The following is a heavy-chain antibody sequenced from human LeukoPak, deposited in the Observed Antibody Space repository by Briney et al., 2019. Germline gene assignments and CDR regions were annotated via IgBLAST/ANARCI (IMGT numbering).Heavy chain of an antibody. CDR3: AREARQWQGDWFDP. V-gene: IGHV3-53*01. CDR1: GFTVSSNY. D-gene: IGHD6-19*01. Sequence: GGSLRLSCAASGFTVSSNYMSWVRQAPGKGLEWVLVIYSGGSTYYADSVKGRFTISRDNSKNTLYLQMNSLRAEDTAVYYCAREARQWQGDWFDPWGQGTLVTVSS. J-gene: IGHJ5*02. CDR2: IYSGGST.